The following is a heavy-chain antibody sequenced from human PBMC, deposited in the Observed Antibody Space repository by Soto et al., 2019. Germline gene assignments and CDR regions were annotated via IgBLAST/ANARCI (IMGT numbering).Heavy chain of an antibody. J-gene: IGHJ4*02. V-gene: IGHV2-5*01. Sequence: QITLKESGPTLVQPTQTLTLTCTVSGFSLTTRGMTLGWIRQPPGRAPEWLALSTQYSPSLQSRLTFTKDTSKSQVVLTMTNMDPVATATYYCTLRQDTSRGPIYWGQGIMVTVSS. CDR3: TLRQDTSRGPIY. D-gene: IGHD6-13*01. CDR2: ST. CDR1: GFSLTTRGMT.